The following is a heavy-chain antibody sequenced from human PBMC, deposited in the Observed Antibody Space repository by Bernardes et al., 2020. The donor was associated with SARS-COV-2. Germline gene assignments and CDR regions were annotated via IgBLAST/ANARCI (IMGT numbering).Heavy chain of an antibody. CDR3: AHRRYDSSGYQYFDY. Sequence: SGPTLVKPTQTLTLTCTFSGFSLSTSGVGVGWIRQPPGKALEWLALIYWNDDKRYSPSLKSRLTITKDTSKNQVVLTLTNMDPVDTATYYCAHRRYDSSGYQYFDYWGQGALVTVSS. CDR1: GFSLSTSGVG. V-gene: IGHV2-5*01. D-gene: IGHD3-22*01. CDR2: IYWNDDK. J-gene: IGHJ4*02.